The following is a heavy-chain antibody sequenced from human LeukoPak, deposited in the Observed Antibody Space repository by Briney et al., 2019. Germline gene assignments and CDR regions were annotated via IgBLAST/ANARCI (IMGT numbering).Heavy chain of an antibody. J-gene: IGHJ6*02. Sequence: SETLSLTCTVSGGSISSSSYYWGWIRQPPGKGLEWIGSIYYSGSTYYNPSLKSRVTISVDTSKNQFSLKLSSVTAADTAVYYCARDTGSSSWSYYYYGMDVWGQGTTVTVSS. D-gene: IGHD6-13*01. CDR3: ARDTGSSSWSYYYYGMDV. CDR2: IYYSGST. CDR1: GGSISSSSYY. V-gene: IGHV4-39*07.